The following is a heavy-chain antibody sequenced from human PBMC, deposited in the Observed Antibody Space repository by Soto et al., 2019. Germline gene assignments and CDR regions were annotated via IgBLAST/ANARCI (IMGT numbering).Heavy chain of an antibody. D-gene: IGHD3-3*01. CDR1: GFSFSNYA. CDR3: AKRLWIGSNSVGNGMDV. Sequence: EVQLLESGGGLVQPGGSLRLSCAASGFSFSNYAVTWVRQAPGKGLEWVSAISASGGSTYYADSVKGRFTISRDNSKNTVQLEMNSLRAEDTAVYYCAKRLWIGSNSVGNGMDVWGQGTTVTVSS. J-gene: IGHJ6*02. CDR2: ISASGGST. V-gene: IGHV3-23*01.